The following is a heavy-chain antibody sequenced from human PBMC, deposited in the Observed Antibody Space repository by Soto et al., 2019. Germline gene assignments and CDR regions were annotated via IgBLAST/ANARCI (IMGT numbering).Heavy chain of an antibody. Sequence: QVQLQESGPGLVRPSQTLSLTCTVSGGSISSGGYYWSWIRQHPGKGLEWIGYIYYSGSTYYNPSLKSRVTISVDTSKIQFSLRLSSVTAADTAVYYCASGGRGDYENWGQGTLVTVSS. CDR3: ASGGRGDYEN. V-gene: IGHV4-31*03. D-gene: IGHD4-17*01. CDR2: IYYSGST. J-gene: IGHJ4*02. CDR1: GGSISSGGYY.